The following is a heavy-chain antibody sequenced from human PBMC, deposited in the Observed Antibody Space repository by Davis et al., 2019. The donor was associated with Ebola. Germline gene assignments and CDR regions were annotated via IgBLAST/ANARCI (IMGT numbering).Heavy chain of an antibody. D-gene: IGHD3-16*01. Sequence: ASVKVSCKVSGYTLTELSMHWVRQAPGQGLEWMGYFDPKYGEPIYAEKFQGRLTLTEDTSTDTAYMELSSLRSEDTAVYYCSVGGQDGGFDYWGQGTLVPVSS. J-gene: IGHJ4*02. CDR3: SVGGQDGGFDY. CDR2: FDPKYGEP. CDR1: GYTLTELS. V-gene: IGHV1-24*01.